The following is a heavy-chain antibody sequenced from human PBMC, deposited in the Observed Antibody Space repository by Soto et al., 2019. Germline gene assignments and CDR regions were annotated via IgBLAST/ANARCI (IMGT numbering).Heavy chain of an antibody. CDR3: ARGIPGVEAWFDP. CDR2: ISAYTDST. CDR1: GYTFTNFG. D-gene: IGHD2-2*01. Sequence: ASVKVSCKASGYTFTNFGVTWVRQAPGQGLEWMGWISAYTDSTNYAQKFQGRVTMTIDTSTSTAYMELRSLKSDDTAVYYCARGIPGVEAWFDPWGQGTLVTVSS. V-gene: IGHV1-18*01. J-gene: IGHJ5*02.